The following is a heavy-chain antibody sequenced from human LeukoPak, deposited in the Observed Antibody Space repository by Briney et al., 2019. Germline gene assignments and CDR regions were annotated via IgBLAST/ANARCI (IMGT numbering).Heavy chain of an antibody. Sequence: GGSLRLSCAASGFTFSSYAMTWVRQAPGKGLEWVSVISGSAGSTYYTDSVKGRFTISRDNSKNTLYLQMNSLRAEDTAVYYCAKGSQLLLDGMDVWGQGTTVTVSS. J-gene: IGHJ6*02. CDR2: ISGSAGST. V-gene: IGHV3-23*01. CDR1: GFTFSSYA. CDR3: AKGSQLLLDGMDV. D-gene: IGHD2-2*01.